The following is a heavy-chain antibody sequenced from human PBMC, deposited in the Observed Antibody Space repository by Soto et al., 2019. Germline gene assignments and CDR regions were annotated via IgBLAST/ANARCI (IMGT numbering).Heavy chain of an antibody. V-gene: IGHV3-9*01. CDR1: GFTFDDYA. CDR2: INWNSGSI. J-gene: IGHJ1*01. CDR3: VKDESINWYSGHFRH. Sequence: SLRLSCAASGFTFDDYAMRWVREVPGKGLEWVSGINWNSGSIGYADSVKGRFAISRDNAKNSLHLQMNSLRAEDTAFYYCVKDESINWYSGHFRHWGQGPMVTV. D-gene: IGHD6-13*01.